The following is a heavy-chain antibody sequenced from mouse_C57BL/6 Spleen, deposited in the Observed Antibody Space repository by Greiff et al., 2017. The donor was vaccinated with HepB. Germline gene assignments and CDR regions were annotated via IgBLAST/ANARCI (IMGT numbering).Heavy chain of an antibody. Sequence: VQLQQSGPELVKPGASVKISCKASGYAFSSSWMNWVKQRPGKGLEWIGRIYPGDGDTNYNGKFKGKATLTADKSSSTAYMQLSSLTSEDSAVYFCARASSLGYFDYWGQGTTLTVSS. CDR3: ARASSLGYFDY. V-gene: IGHV1-82*01. D-gene: IGHD1-1*01. CDR1: GYAFSSSW. CDR2: IYPGDGDT. J-gene: IGHJ2*01.